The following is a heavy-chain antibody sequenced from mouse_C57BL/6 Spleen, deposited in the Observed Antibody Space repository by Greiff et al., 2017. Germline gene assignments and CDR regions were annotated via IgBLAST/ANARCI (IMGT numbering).Heavy chain of an antibody. D-gene: IGHD1-1*01. CDR2: IDPSDSYT. J-gene: IGHJ2*01. CDR3: ARYRTTYYFDY. V-gene: IGHV1-50*01. Sequence: QVQLQQSGAELVKPGASVKLSCKASGYTFTSYWMQWVKQRPGQGLEWIGEIDPSDSYTNYNQKFKGKATLTVDTSSSTAYMQLSSLTSEDSAVYSCARYRTTYYFDYWGQGTTLTVSS. CDR1: GYTFTSYW.